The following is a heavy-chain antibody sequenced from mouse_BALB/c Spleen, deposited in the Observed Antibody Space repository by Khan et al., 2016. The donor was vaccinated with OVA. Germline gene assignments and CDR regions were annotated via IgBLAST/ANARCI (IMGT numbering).Heavy chain of an antibody. Sequence: EVQLQESGPGLVKPSQSLSLTCTVTGYSITNNYAWNWIRQFPGNKLEWMGYISYGGSTNYNPSLKSRISITRDTSKNQFFLQLNSVTTEDTATYYCARGNYYGYYFDYWGQGTTLTVSS. J-gene: IGHJ2*01. V-gene: IGHV3-2*02. CDR3: ARGNYYGYYFDY. CDR2: ISYGGST. CDR1: GYSITNNYA. D-gene: IGHD1-1*01.